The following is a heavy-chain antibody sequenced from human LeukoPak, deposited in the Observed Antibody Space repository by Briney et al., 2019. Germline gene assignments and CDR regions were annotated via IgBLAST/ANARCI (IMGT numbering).Heavy chain of an antibody. CDR3: AKDIGSTAMVPYGMDV. CDR2: ISWNSGSI. V-gene: IGHV3-9*01. CDR1: GFTFDDYA. J-gene: IGHJ6*02. Sequence: GRSLRLSCAASGFTFDDYAMHWVRQAPGKGLEWVSGISWNSGSIGYADSVKGRFTISRDNAKNSLYLQMNSLRAEDTALYYCAKDIGSTAMVPYGMDVWGQGTTVTVSS. D-gene: IGHD5-18*01.